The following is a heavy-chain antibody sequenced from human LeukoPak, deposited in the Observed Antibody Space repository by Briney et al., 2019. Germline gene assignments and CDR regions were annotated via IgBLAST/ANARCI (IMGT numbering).Heavy chain of an antibody. CDR1: GFTFSSYS. V-gene: IGHV3-21*04. Sequence: GGSLRLSCAASGFTFSSYSMNWVRQAPGKGLEWVSSISSSSSYIYYADSVKGRFTISRDNAKNSLYLQMNSLRAEDTAVYYCARGRGDSSGYYYPWYSDYWGQGTLVTVSS. CDR2: ISSSSSYI. J-gene: IGHJ4*02. D-gene: IGHD3-22*01. CDR3: ARGRGDSSGYYYPWYSDY.